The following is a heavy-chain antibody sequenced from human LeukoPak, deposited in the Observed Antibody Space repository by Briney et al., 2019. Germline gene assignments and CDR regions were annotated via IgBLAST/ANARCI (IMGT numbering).Heavy chain of an antibody. CDR2: ITNSGSTK. CDR3: ARVRGDSYYYYYMDV. CDR1: GFIFSSYE. V-gene: IGHV3-48*03. D-gene: IGHD2-21*02. J-gene: IGHJ6*03. Sequence: GGSLRLSCVASGFIFSSYEMIWVRQAPGKGLEWVSFITNSGSTKYYADSVKGRVTISRDNTKNSLDLQMNGLSAEDTAVYYCARVRGDSYYYYYMDVWGKGTTVTVSS.